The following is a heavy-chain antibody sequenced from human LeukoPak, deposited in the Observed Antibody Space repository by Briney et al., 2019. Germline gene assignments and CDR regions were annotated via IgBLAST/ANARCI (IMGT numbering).Heavy chain of an antibody. J-gene: IGHJ4*02. CDR1: GFTFSSYA. CDR3: AKDMGITGTTGAFDY. Sequence: PGASLRLSCAASGFTFSSYAMSWVRQAPGKGLEWVSAISDSGGSTYYADSVKGRFTISRDNFKNTLYLQMNSLRAEDTAVYYCAKDMGITGTTGAFDYWGQGTLVTVSS. CDR2: ISDSGGST. V-gene: IGHV3-23*01. D-gene: IGHD1-7*01.